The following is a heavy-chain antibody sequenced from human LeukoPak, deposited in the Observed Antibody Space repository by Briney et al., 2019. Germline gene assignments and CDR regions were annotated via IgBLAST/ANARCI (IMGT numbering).Heavy chain of an antibody. V-gene: IGHV3-21*01. J-gene: IGHJ4*02. CDR3: ARESSSDVYFDY. Sequence: GGSLRLSCAASGFTFDDYGMSWVRQAPGKGLEWASSISSSSSYIYYADSVKGRFTISRDNAKNSLYLQMNSLRAEDTAVYYCARESSSDVYFDYWGQGTLVIVSS. CDR1: GFTFDDYG. CDR2: ISSSSSYI. D-gene: IGHD6-6*01.